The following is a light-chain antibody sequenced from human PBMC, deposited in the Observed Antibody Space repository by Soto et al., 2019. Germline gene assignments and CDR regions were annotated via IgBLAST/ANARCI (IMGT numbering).Light chain of an antibody. Sequence: DIQLTQAPSTLSASMVGRVTITCRASQSITRWLAWYQQKPGKAPKLLIHDVSSLESGVSSRFSGSGSGTEFTLTISSLQPDDFATYYCQQYNSYSTFGQGTKVDIK. CDR3: QQYNSYST. CDR2: DVS. CDR1: QSITRW. V-gene: IGKV1-5*01. J-gene: IGKJ1*01.